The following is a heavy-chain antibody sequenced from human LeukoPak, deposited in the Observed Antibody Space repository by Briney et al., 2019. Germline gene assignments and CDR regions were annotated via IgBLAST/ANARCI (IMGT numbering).Heavy chain of an antibody. CDR2: FVPEDGET. J-gene: IGHJ3*02. Sequence: ASVKVSCKVSGYTLTGLSMHWVRQAPGKGLEWMGGFVPEDGETIYAQKFQGRVTMTEDTSTDTAYMELSSLRSEDTAVYYCATDSGSYYPDAFDIWGQGTMVTVSS. V-gene: IGHV1-24*01. CDR1: GYTLTGLS. D-gene: IGHD1-26*01. CDR3: ATDSGSYYPDAFDI.